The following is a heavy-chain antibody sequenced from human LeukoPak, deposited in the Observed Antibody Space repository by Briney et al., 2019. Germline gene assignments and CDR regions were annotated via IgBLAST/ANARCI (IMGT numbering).Heavy chain of an antibody. J-gene: IGHJ4*02. CDR3: AISSHCSSTSCYVRLGY. D-gene: IGHD2-2*01. Sequence: SHTLSLTCAVYGVSFSGYYWSWIHQPPGKQLEWIAEIKHSGSTNYNASLKSRVTTSVDTSKNQFSLKLSSVTAADTAVYYCAISSHCSSTSCYVRLGYWGQGTLVTVSS. CDR1: GVSFSGYY. V-gene: IGHV4-34*01. CDR2: IKHSGST.